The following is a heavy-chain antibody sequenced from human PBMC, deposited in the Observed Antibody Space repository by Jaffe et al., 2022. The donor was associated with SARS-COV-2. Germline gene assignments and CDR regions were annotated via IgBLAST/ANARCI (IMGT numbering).Heavy chain of an antibody. CDR3: ARDPWIQLPYGMDV. J-gene: IGHJ6*02. CDR1: GFTFSSYG. D-gene: IGHD5-18*01. V-gene: IGHV3-33*01. Sequence: QVQLVESGGGVVQPGRSLRLSCAASGFTFSSYGMHWVRQAPGKGLEWVAVIWYDGSNKYYADSVKGRFTISRDNSKNTLYLQMNSLRAEDTAVYYCARDPWIQLPYGMDVWGQGTTVTVSS. CDR2: IWYDGSNK.